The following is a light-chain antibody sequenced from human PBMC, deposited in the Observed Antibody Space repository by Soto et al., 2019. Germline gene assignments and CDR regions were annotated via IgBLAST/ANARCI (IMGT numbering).Light chain of an antibody. V-gene: IGKV3-20*01. CDR2: GAS. CDR3: QQHGSSPRT. Sequence: EIVLTQSPGTLSLSPGERATLSCRASQSVSSSYLAWYQQKPGQAPRLLIYGASSRATGIPDRFSGSGSGTDFTLTISRLEPEDFAVSYCQQHGSSPRTFGQGTKVDIK. J-gene: IGKJ1*01. CDR1: QSVSSSY.